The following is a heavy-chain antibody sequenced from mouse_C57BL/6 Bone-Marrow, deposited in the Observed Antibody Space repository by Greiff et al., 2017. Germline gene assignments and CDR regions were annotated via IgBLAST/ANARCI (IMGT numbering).Heavy chain of an antibody. V-gene: IGHV5-6*02. CDR1: GFTFSSYG. Sequence: DVMLVESGGDLVKPGGSLKLSCAASGFTFSSYGMSWVRQTPDKRLEWVATISSGGSYTYYPDSVKGRFTISRDNAKNTLYLQMSSLKSEDTAMXYCARSTIYYYAMDYWGQGTSVTVSS. J-gene: IGHJ4*01. CDR2: ISSGGSYT. D-gene: IGHD2-1*01. CDR3: ARSTIYYYAMDY.